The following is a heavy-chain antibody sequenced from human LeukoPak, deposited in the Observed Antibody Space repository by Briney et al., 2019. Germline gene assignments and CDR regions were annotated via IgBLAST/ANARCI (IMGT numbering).Heavy chain of an antibody. CDR3: ARGREMATGGDAFDI. Sequence: PGGSLRLSCAASGFTFSDYYMSWIRQAPGKGLEWVSYISSSSSYTNYADSVKGRFTIFRDNAKNSLYLQMNSLRAEDTAVYYCARGREMATGGDAFDIWGQGTMVTVSS. V-gene: IGHV3-11*06. J-gene: IGHJ3*02. D-gene: IGHD5-24*01. CDR2: ISSSSSYT. CDR1: GFTFSDYY.